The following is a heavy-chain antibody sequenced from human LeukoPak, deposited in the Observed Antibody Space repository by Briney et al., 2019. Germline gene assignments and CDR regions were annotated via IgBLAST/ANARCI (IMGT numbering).Heavy chain of an antibody. Sequence: ASVKVSCKASGYTFTSYDINWVRQATGQGLEWMGWMNPNSGNTGYAQKFQGRVTMTRNTSISTAYMELSSLRSGDTAVYYCARGGPYYYDSSVDYWGQGTLVTVSS. CDR1: GYTFTSYD. CDR2: MNPNSGNT. D-gene: IGHD3-22*01. V-gene: IGHV1-8*01. CDR3: ARGGPYYYDSSVDY. J-gene: IGHJ4*02.